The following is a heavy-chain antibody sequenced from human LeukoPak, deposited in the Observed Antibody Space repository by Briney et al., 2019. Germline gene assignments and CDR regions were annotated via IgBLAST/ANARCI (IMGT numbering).Heavy chain of an antibody. V-gene: IGHV3-23*01. D-gene: IGHD4-17*01. J-gene: IGHJ4*02. CDR3: ATNPTYGDYTDY. CDR2: ISGGGTST. Sequence: GGSLRLSCAGSGFTFSSYSMNWVRQAPGKGLEWVSSISGGGTSTYYADSVKGRFTISRDNSKNALYLQMDTLRAEDTAVYYCATNPTYGDYTDYWGQGTLVTVAS. CDR1: GFTFSSYS.